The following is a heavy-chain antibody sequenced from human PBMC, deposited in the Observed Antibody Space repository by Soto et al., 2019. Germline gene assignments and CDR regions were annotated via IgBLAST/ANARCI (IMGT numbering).Heavy chain of an antibody. V-gene: IGHV3-43*01. CDR3: AKDAEQWRVYGGWFDP. CDR1: GFTFDDYT. CDR2: ISWDGGST. J-gene: IGHJ5*02. D-gene: IGHD6-19*01. Sequence: GGSLRLSCAASGFTFDDYTMHWVRQAPGKGLEWVSLISWDGGSTYYADSVKGRFTISRDNSKNSLYLQMNSLRTEDTALYYCAKDAEQWRVYGGWFDPCGQGTPVTVSS.